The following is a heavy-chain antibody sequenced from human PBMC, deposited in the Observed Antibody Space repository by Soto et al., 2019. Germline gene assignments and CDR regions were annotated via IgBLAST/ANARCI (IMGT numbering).Heavy chain of an antibody. J-gene: IGHJ4*02. CDR2: ISPHNGNT. Sequence: HVQLVQSGGELKKPGASVKVSCNTSGYTFNTYFITWVRQAPGQGLEWMGWISPHNGNTNYAEKFQGRVTMTADTITKTCYMELRNLRIDDTAVYYWARDTGHSFAYWGQGTPVTVAS. CDR1: GYTFNTYF. CDR3: ARDTGHSFAY. V-gene: IGHV1-18*01.